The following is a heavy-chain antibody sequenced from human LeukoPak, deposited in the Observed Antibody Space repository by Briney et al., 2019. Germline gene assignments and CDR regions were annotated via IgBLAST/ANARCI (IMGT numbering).Heavy chain of an antibody. J-gene: IGHJ4*02. CDR2: MNPNSGNT. CDR1: GYTFTSYD. Sequence: ASVKVSCKASGYTFTSYDINWVRQATGQGLEWMGWMNPNSGNTGYAQKFQGRVTITRNTSISTAYMELSSLRSEDTAVYYCARGRRSGRITMVRYPFDYWGQGTQVTVSS. D-gene: IGHD3-10*01. V-gene: IGHV1-8*03. CDR3: ARGRRSGRITMVRYPFDY.